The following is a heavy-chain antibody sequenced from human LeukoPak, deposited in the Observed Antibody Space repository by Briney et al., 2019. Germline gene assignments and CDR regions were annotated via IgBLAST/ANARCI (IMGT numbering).Heavy chain of an antibody. V-gene: IGHV1-8*02. CDR3: AREALLNGDYTIDY. CDR1: GYTFTSYD. D-gene: IGHD4-17*01. CDR2: MNPNSGNT. Sequence: GASVKVSCKASGYTFTSYDINWVRQATGQGLEWMGWMNPNSGNTGYAQKFQGRVTMTRDTSISTAYMELSRLRSDDTAVHYCAREALLNGDYTIDYWGQGTLVTVSS. J-gene: IGHJ4*02.